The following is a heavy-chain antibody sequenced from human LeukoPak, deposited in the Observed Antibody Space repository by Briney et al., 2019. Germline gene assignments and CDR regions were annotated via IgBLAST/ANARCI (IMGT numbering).Heavy chain of an antibody. CDR1: GFTSSSYA. V-gene: IGHV3-21*01. CDR3: AREGIAAAATSYYYGMDV. Sequence: GGSLGLSCAASGFTSSSYAMSWVRQAPGKGLEWVSSISSRSCYILYADSVKGRFTISRDNAKSSLHLQMNCLRAEDTAVYYCAREGIAAAATSYYYGMDVWGQGTTVTVSS. D-gene: IGHD6-13*01. CDR2: ISSRSCYI. J-gene: IGHJ6*02.